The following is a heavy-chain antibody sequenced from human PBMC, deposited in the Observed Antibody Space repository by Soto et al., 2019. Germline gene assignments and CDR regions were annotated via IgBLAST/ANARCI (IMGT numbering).Heavy chain of an antibody. Sequence: GGSLRLSCAASGFTFSDYYMSWIRQAPGKGLEWVSYISSSGSTIYYADSVKGRFTISRDNAKNSLYLQMNSLRAEDTAVYYCAREMVYCSGGSCANWFDPWGQGTLVTVSS. J-gene: IGHJ5*02. D-gene: IGHD2-15*01. V-gene: IGHV3-11*01. CDR3: AREMVYCSGGSCANWFDP. CDR1: GFTFSDYY. CDR2: ISSSGSTI.